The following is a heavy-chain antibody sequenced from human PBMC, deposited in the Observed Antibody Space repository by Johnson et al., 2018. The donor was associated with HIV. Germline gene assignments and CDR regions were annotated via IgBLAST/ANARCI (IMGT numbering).Heavy chain of an antibody. Sequence: QVQLVESGGGLVKPGGSLRLSCAASGFTFSSYAMHWVRQAPGKGLEWVAVISYDGSNKYYADSVKGRFTISRDNPKNTLYLQMNSLRAEDTAVYYCARGSSEGAFDIWGQGTMVTVSS. V-gene: IGHV3-30-3*01. J-gene: IGHJ3*02. CDR3: ARGSSEGAFDI. CDR2: ISYDGSNK. CDR1: GFTFSSYA. D-gene: IGHD6-19*01.